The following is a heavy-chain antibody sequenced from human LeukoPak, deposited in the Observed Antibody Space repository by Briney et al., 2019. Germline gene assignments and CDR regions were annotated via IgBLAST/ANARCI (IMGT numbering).Heavy chain of an antibody. J-gene: IGHJ4*02. D-gene: IGHD5-12*01. Sequence: SETLSLTCTVSGGSISSYYWSWIRQPPGKGLEWIGYIYYSGSANYNPSLKSRVTISVDTSKNQFSLKLSSVTAADTAVYYCARVGGLRWLRLPRAPYYFGYWGQGTLVTVSS. V-gene: IGHV4-59*01. CDR1: GGSISSYY. CDR3: ARVGGLRWLRLPRAPYYFGY. CDR2: IYYSGSA.